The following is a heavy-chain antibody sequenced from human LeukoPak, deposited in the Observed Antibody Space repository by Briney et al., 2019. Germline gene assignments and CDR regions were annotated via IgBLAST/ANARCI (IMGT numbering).Heavy chain of an antibody. CDR2: INPNSGGT. Sequence: GASVKVSCKASGYTFTGYYMHWVRQAPGQGLEWMGWINPNSGGTNYAQKFQGRVTMTRDTSIITAYMELSRLRSDDTAVYYCARSLAAAGPDFDYWGQGTLVTVSS. J-gene: IGHJ4*02. CDR1: GYTFTGYY. CDR3: ARSLAAAGPDFDY. D-gene: IGHD6-13*01. V-gene: IGHV1-2*02.